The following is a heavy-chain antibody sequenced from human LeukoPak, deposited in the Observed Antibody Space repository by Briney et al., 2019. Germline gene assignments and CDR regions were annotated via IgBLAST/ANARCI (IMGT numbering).Heavy chain of an antibody. V-gene: IGHV1-24*01. CDR2: FDPEDGET. D-gene: IGHD3-10*01. CDR3: ATEGMVRGLTYYFDY. CDR1: GYSFTSYW. Sequence: GESLKISCKGSGYSFTSYWIGWVRQAPGKGLEWMGGFDPEDGETIYAQKFQGRVTMTEDTSTDTAYMELSSLRSEDTAVYYCATEGMVRGLTYYFDYWGQGTLVTVSS. J-gene: IGHJ4*02.